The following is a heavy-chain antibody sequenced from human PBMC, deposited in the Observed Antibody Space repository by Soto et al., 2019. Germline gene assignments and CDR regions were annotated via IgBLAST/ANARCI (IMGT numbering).Heavy chain of an antibody. CDR3: ASDSPTLYDSSGLDY. CDR2: INAGNGNT. J-gene: IGHJ4*02. Sequence: GASVKVSCKASGYTFTSYAMHWVRQAPGQRLEWMGWINAGNGNTKYSQKFQGRVTITRDTSASTAYMELSSLRSEDTAVYYCASDSPTLYDSSGLDYWGQGTLVTVSS. CDR1: GYTFTSYA. D-gene: IGHD3-22*01. V-gene: IGHV1-3*01.